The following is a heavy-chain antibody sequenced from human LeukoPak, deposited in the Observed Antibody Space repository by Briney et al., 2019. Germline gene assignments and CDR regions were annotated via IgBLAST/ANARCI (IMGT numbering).Heavy chain of an antibody. CDR1: GGTFSSYA. CDR2: IIPIFPTA. J-gene: IGHJ5*02. D-gene: IGHD2-2*01. Sequence: SVKVSCKASGGTFSSYAISWVRQAPGQGLEWMGGIIPIFPTANYAQKFQGRITITADGSTSTAYMELSSLRSEDTAVYYCARDPGYCTSASCYHWFDPWGQGTLVTVSS. CDR3: ARDPGYCTSASCYHWFDP. V-gene: IGHV1-69*13.